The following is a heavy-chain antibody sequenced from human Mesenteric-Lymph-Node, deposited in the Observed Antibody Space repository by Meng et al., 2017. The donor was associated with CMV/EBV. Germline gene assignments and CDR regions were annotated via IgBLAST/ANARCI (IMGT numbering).Heavy chain of an antibody. CDR1: GFTFSDYA. CDR3: AREGPLLRSPVGWDAFDI. CDR2: ISGSGIRT. D-gene: IGHD3-3*01. J-gene: IGHJ3*02. Sequence: GESLKISCAASGFTFSDYAMSWVRQAPGKGLEWVSTISGSGIRTYYADFLKGRFTISRDNSKNTLYLQMNSLRAEDTAVYYCAREGPLLRSPVGWDAFDIWGQGTMVTVSS. V-gene: IGHV3-23*01.